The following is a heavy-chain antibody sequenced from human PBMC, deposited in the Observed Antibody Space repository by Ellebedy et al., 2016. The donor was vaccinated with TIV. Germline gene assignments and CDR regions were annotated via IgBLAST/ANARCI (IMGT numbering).Heavy chain of an antibody. Sequence: MPSETLSLTCSVSGGSVSSTRYYWAWIRQPPGKGLEYIGSVYYSGSPYYNPSFKSRVTLSSDTSKNQFSLNLRTVTAADTAVYYCSRNDPWQPIDDWGQGILVSVSS. J-gene: IGHJ4*02. CDR1: GGSVSSTRYY. CDR2: VYYSGSP. V-gene: IGHV4-39*01. D-gene: IGHD5-12*01. CDR3: SRNDPWQPIDD.